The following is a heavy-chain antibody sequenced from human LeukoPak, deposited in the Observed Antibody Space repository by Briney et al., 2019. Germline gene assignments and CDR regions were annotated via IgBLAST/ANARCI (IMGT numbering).Heavy chain of an antibody. CDR3: ARAYCGGDCYSVYYYYYGMDV. CDR1: GYTFTSYY. V-gene: IGHV1-46*01. J-gene: IGHJ6*04. D-gene: IGHD2-21*02. CDR2: IYPSGGST. Sequence: ASVKVSCKASGYTFTSYYMHWVRQAPGQGLEWMGIIYPSGGSTSYAQKFQGRVTMTRDTSTSTVYMELSSLRSEDTAVYYCARAYCGGDCYSVYYYYYGMDVWGKGTTVTVSS.